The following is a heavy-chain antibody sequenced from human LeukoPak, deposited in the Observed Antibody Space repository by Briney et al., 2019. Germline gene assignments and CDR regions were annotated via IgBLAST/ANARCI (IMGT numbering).Heavy chain of an antibody. CDR3: AKDRCSGGSCYSNDAFDI. Sequence: GGSLRLSCAASGFTFSSYSMNWVRQAPGKGLEWVSSISSSSSYIYYADSVKGRFTISRDNAKNSLYLQMNSLRAEDTAVYYCAKDRCSGGSCYSNDAFDIWGQGTMVTVSS. V-gene: IGHV3-21*01. J-gene: IGHJ3*02. D-gene: IGHD2-15*01. CDR2: ISSSSSYI. CDR1: GFTFSSYS.